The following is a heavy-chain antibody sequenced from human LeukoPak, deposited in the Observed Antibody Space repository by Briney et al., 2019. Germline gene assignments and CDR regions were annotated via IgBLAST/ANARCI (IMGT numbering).Heavy chain of an antibody. V-gene: IGHV4-34*01. D-gene: IGHD3-9*01. CDR2: INHSGST. CDR3: ARIAISYYYGMDV. CDR1: GRSFSGYY. Sequence: SETLSLTCAVYGRSFSGYYWSWIRQPPGKGLEWIGEINHSGSTSYNPSLKSRVTISVDTSKNQFSLKLSSVTAADTAVYYCARIAISYYYGMDVWGQGTTVTVSS. J-gene: IGHJ6*02.